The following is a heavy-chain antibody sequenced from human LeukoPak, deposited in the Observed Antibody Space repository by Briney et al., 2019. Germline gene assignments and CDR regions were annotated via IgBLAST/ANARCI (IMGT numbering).Heavy chain of an antibody. D-gene: IGHD6-13*01. V-gene: IGHV3-7*01. J-gene: IGHJ4*02. Sequence: GGSLRLSCAASGFTFSWYWMSWVRQAPGKGLEWVANIKEDGSIKYYVDSVKGRLTISRDNAESSLYLQVNSLRAEDTALYYCARIGYSSSSIDYWGQGTLVTVSS. CDR3: ARIGYSSSSIDY. CDR2: IKEDGSIK. CDR1: GFTFSWYW.